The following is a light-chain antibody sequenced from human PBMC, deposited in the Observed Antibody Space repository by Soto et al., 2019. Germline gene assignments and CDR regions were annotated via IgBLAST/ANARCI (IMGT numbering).Light chain of an antibody. Sequence: DIQMTKSPSTLSASVGDRVPITCRASQSISSWLAWYQQTPGKAPQLLIYDASSLESGVPSRFSGSGSGTESTLTISSLQPEDFATYYCQQYNSHGTFGQGTRREIK. CDR1: QSISSW. V-gene: IGKV1-5*01. CDR3: QQYNSHGT. J-gene: IGKJ5*01. CDR2: DAS.